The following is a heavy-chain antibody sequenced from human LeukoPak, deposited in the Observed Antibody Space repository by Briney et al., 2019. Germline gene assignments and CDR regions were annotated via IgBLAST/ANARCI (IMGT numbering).Heavy chain of an antibody. D-gene: IGHD3-10*01. J-gene: IGHJ4*02. CDR3: AKLLRGVVVPYFDY. CDR2: ISGSGDRT. CDR1: GFTFITYA. V-gene: IGHV3-23*01. Sequence: GGSLRLSCAASGFTFITYAMSWVRRAPGKGLEWVSAISGSGDRTHYADSVKGRFTVSRDTSKNTLFLQMNSLRAEDTAVYYCAKLLRGVVVPYFDYWGQGTLVTVSS.